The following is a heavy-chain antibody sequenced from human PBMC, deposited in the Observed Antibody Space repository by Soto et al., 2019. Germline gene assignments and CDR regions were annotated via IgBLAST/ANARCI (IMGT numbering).Heavy chain of an antibody. J-gene: IGHJ4*02. CDR2: IYYLGST. CDR1: GGSMSEYF. CDR3: ARDGYDGSGSPYKGY. V-gene: IGHV4-59*01. Sequence: PSETLSLTCSVSGGSMSEYFWSGIRQSPWKGLEWIGYIYYLGSTDYNPSLKSRVTISVDTSKRQFSLRLTSVTAADTAVYYCARDGYDGSGSPYKGYRGPGTKVTVSS. D-gene: IGHD3-10*01.